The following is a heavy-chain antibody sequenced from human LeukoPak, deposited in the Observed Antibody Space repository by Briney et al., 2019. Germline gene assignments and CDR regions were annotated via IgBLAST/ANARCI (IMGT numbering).Heavy chain of an antibody. CDR1: GVSISSSNSY. D-gene: IGHD3/OR15-3a*01. CDR2: IYYSGNT. Sequence: SETLSLTCTVSGVSISSSNSYWGWIRQPPGKGLEWIGSIYYSGNTYYNAPLKSQVSISIDTSKNQFSLRLTSVTAADTAVYYCARQTGSGLFILPGGQGTLVTVSS. CDR3: ARQTGSGLFILP. J-gene: IGHJ4*02. V-gene: IGHV4-39*01.